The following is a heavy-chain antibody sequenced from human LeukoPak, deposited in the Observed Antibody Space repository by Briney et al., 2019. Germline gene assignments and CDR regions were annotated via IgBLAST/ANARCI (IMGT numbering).Heavy chain of an antibody. J-gene: IGHJ5*02. CDR1: GFTVSSNY. V-gene: IGHV3-53*01. CDR3: AREYSYGYLNWFDP. Sequence: GGSPRLSCAASGFTVSSNYMSWVRQAPGKGLEWVSVIYSGGSTYYADSVKGRFTISRDNSKNTLYLQMNSLRAEDTAVYYCAREYSYGYLNWFDPWGQGTLVTVSS. CDR2: IYSGGST. D-gene: IGHD5-18*01.